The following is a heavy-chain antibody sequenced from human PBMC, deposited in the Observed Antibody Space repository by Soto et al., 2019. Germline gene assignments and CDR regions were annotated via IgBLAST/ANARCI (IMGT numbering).Heavy chain of an antibody. CDR2: IYYSGST. V-gene: IGHV4-39*01. Sequence: SETLSLTCTVSGGSISSSSCYWGWIRQPPGKGLERTGSIYYSGSTYYNPSLKSRVTISVDTSKNQFSLKLSSVTAADTAVYYCCGDLRSHNWFDPWGQGTLVTVSS. CDR3: CGDLRSHNWFDP. J-gene: IGHJ5*02. D-gene: IGHD3-16*01. CDR1: GGSISSSSCY.